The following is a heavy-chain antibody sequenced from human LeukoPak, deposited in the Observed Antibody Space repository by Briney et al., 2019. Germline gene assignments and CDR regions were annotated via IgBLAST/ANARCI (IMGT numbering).Heavy chain of an antibody. CDR2: VTTSGYNT. D-gene: IGHD5-18*01. J-gene: IGHJ4*02. Sequence: GGSLRLSCAASGFTFTNYGMTWVRQAPGKGLEWVSGVTTSGYNTYYADSVKGRFTISRDNSKNTLYLQMNSLRAEDTAVYYCAKELNSYGFSDYWGQGTLVTVSS. CDR3: AKELNSYGFSDY. V-gene: IGHV3-23*01. CDR1: GFTFTNYG.